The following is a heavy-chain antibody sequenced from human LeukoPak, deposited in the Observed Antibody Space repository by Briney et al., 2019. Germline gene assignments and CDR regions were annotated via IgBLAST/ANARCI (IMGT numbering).Heavy chain of an antibody. D-gene: IGHD2/OR15-2a*01. J-gene: IGHJ4*02. CDR1: GDSINSFDW. Sequence: SETLSLTCAVSGDSINSFDWWSWVRQSPARGLEWIGEIYHSGGTNYNPSLKSRVTISIDKSKNQLSLKLTSVTAADTAVYFCVGNGYYALDSWGQGTLVTVSS. CDR3: VGNGYYALDS. CDR2: IYHSGGT. V-gene: IGHV4-4*02.